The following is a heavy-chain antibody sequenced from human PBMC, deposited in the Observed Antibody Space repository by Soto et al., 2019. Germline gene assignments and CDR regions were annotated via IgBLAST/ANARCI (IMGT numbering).Heavy chain of an antibody. CDR2: IYHSGST. Sequence: TLSLTCAVSGDSISSYYCMWIRQPPGKGLEWIGYIYHSGSTYYNSSLKSRVTISVDRSKNQFSLKLSSVTAADTAVYYCARVPTPWGQGTLVTVSS. D-gene: IGHD2-2*01. V-gene: IGHV4-30-2*01. J-gene: IGHJ5*02. CDR3: ARVPTP. CDR1: GDSISSYY.